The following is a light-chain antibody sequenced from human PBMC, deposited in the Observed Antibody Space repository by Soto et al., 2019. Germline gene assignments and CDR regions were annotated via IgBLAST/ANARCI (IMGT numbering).Light chain of an antibody. CDR1: SSDVGAYNF. CDR2: DVS. CDR3: GSYTTSSNYV. V-gene: IGLV2-14*03. J-gene: IGLJ1*01. Sequence: QSALTXPASVSGSPGLSITISCTGTSSDVGAYNFVSWYQQHPDKAPKLMIFDVSNRPSGVSNRFSGSKSGNTASLTISGLQSEDEAEYYCGSYTTSSNYVFGTGTKVTVL.